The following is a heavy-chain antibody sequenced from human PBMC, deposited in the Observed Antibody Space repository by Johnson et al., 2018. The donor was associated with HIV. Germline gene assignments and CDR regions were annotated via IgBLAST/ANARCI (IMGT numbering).Heavy chain of an antibody. CDR1: GFSFSNYW. J-gene: IGHJ3*02. Sequence: VQLVESGGGLVQPGGSLRLSCVASGFSFSNYWMNWVRQAPGKGLEWVANINQDGSETYYVDSVKGRFTISRDDSKNSLYLQMNSLRAEDTAVYYCARDKLVVERCYQGRDAFDIWGQGTMVTVSS. CDR2: INQDGSET. CDR3: ARDKLVVERCYQGRDAFDI. V-gene: IGHV3-7*01. D-gene: IGHD2-8*02.